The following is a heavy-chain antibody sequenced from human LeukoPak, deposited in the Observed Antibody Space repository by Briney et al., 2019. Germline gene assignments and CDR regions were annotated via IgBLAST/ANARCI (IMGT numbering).Heavy chain of an antibody. CDR1: GFTFSSYA. CDR2: ISYDGSNK. Sequence: PGRSLRLSCAASGFTFSSYAMHWVRQAPGKGLEWVAVISYDGSNKYYADSVKGRFTISRDNSKNTLYLQMNSLRAEDTAVYYCARDLGPGDRGPNWFDPWGQGTLVTVSS. J-gene: IGHJ5*02. D-gene: IGHD3-22*01. CDR3: ARDLGPGDRGPNWFDP. V-gene: IGHV3-30-3*01.